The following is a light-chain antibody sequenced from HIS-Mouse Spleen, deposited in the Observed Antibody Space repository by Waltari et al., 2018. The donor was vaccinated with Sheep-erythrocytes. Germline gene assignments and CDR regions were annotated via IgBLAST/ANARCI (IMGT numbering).Light chain of an antibody. V-gene: IGLV3-1*01. CDR3: QAWDSSTVV. CDR1: KLADKY. CDR2: QDS. Sequence: SYELTQPPSVSVSPGQTASITCSGDKLADKYACWYKQKPGQSPVLVIYQDSKRPSGTPARFSGSNSGNTATLTISGTPAMDEADYYGQAWDSSTVVFGGGTKLTVL. J-gene: IGLJ2*01.